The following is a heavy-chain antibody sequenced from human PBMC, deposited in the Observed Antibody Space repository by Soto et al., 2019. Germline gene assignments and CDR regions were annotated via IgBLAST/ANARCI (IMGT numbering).Heavy chain of an antibody. CDR1: GFTFSNYA. CDR2: ISSGGDKT. CDR3: VKDWSGNKCPCMDV. D-gene: IGHD3-3*01. V-gene: IGHV3-23*01. Sequence: HPGGSLRLSCGASGFTFSNYAMSWVRQAPGEGLQWVSSISSGGDKTYYAVSVKGRFTISRDNSKNTLYLQMSSLRADDTAVYHCVKDWSGNKCPCMDVWGQGTTVTVSS. J-gene: IGHJ6*02.